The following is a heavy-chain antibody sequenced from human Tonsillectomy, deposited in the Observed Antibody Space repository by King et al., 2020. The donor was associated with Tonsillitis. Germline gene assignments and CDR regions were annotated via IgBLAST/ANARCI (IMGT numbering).Heavy chain of an antibody. CDR3: ARAYDSSGYYYFFWGLADAFDI. CDR1: GITFSSYA. V-gene: IGHV3-30*04. Sequence: VQLVESGGGVVQPGRSLRLSCAASGITFSSYAMHWVRQAPGKGLEWVAVISYDGSNKYYADSVKGRFTISRDNSKNTLYLQMNSLRAEDTAVYYCARAYDSSGYYYFFWGLADAFDIWGQGTMVTVSS. J-gene: IGHJ3*02. CDR2: ISYDGSNK. D-gene: IGHD3-22*01.